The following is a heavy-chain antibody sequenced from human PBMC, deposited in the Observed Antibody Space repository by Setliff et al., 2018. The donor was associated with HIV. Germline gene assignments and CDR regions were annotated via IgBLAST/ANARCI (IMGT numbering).Heavy chain of an antibody. Sequence: SETLSLTCTVSGGSISRGSYYWSWIRQPAGKGLEWIGRIYTNGNTNYNPPLKSRVTVSADTSKNQFSLKLTSVTAADTAVYYCARGDPFTDFDSWGQGTLVTVSS. V-gene: IGHV4-61*02. CDR3: ARGDPFTDFDS. CDR1: GGSISRGSYY. CDR2: IYTNGNT. D-gene: IGHD3-16*01. J-gene: IGHJ4*02.